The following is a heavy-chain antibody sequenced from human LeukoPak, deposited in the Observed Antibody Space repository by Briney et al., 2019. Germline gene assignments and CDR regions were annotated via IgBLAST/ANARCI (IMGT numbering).Heavy chain of an antibody. V-gene: IGHV1-18*01. Sequence: ASVTVSYKPSGYTFTSYGISWVRQAPGQGLEWMGWISAYNGNTNYAQKLQGRVTMTTDTSTSTAYMELRGLRSDDTSVYYCARNRGGGAHDYWGQGTLVTVSS. CDR3: ARNRGGGAHDY. J-gene: IGHJ4*02. CDR1: GYTFTSYG. CDR2: ISAYNGNT. D-gene: IGHD3-10*01.